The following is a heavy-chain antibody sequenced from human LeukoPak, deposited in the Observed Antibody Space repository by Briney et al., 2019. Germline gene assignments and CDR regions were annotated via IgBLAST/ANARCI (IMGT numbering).Heavy chain of an antibody. CDR2: IKQDGSEK. D-gene: IGHD6-6*01. CDR1: GFTFSSYW. Sequence: GGSLRLSCAASGFTFSSYWMSWVRQAPRKGLEWVANIKQDGSEKYYVDSVKGRFTISRDNAKNSLYLQMNSLRAEDTAVYYCARHVAARADYFDYLGQGTLVTVS. V-gene: IGHV3-7*01. J-gene: IGHJ4*02. CDR3: ARHVAARADYFDY.